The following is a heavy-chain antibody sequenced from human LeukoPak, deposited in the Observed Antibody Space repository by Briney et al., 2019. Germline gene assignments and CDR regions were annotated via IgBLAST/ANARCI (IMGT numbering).Heavy chain of an antibody. CDR1: GFSISTRGVG. Sequence: SGPTLVNPTQPLTLTCSFSGFSISTRGVGVGWFRQPPGKALEWLAHIYWDDDKRYSPSLKSRLTITKDTSKNQVVLTMTNMGPVDTATYYCAHRGYGFPYFDYWGQGTLVTVSS. D-gene: IGHD5-18*01. CDR2: IYWDDDK. V-gene: IGHV2-5*02. CDR3: AHRGYGFPYFDY. J-gene: IGHJ4*02.